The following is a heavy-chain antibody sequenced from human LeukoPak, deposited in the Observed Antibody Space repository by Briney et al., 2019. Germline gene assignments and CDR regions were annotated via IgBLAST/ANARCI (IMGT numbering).Heavy chain of an antibody. Sequence: PGGSLRLSCAASGFTFSNYDMSWVRQAPGKGLEWVSAISGSGVSTYYPDSVKGRFTISRDNSKNTLYLQMNSLRAEDTAVYYCAKSYYYDSSGYYYGYYYYMDVWGKGTTVTVSS. D-gene: IGHD3-22*01. CDR1: GFTFSNYD. CDR3: AKSYYYDSSGYYYGYYYYMDV. V-gene: IGHV3-23*01. J-gene: IGHJ6*03. CDR2: ISGSGVST.